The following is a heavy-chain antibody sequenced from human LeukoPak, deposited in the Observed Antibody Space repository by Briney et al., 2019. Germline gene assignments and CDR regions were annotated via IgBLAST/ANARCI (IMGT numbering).Heavy chain of an antibody. CDR1: GGSFSGYY. CDR2: INHSGST. J-gene: IGHJ6*03. CDR3: ASPLRYYYGSGSPYYMDV. Sequence: SETLSLTCAVYGGSFSGYYWSWIRQPPGKGLEWIGEINHSGSTNYNPSLKSRVTISVDTSKNQFSLKLSSVTAADTAVYYCASPLRYYYGSGSPYYMDVWGKGTTVTVSS. V-gene: IGHV4-34*01. D-gene: IGHD3-10*01.